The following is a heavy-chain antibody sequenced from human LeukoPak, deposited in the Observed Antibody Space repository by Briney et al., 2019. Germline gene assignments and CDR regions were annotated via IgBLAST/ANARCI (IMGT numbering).Heavy chain of an antibody. CDR1: GYSFTSYW. CDR3: ARHQGSNWYYYYMDV. V-gene: IGHV5-51*01. J-gene: IGHJ6*03. CDR2: IYPGDSDT. Sequence: GESLKISCKGSGYSFTSYWIGWVRLMPGKGLEWMGVIYPGDSDTRYSPSFQGQVTISADKSINTAYLQWSSLKASDTAMYYCARHQGSNWYYYYMDVWGKGTTVTVSS. D-gene: IGHD6-13*01.